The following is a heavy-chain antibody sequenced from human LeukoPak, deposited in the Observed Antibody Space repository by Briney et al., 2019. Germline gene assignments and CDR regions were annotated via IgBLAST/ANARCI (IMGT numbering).Heavy chain of an antibody. CDR2: TYYRSQQCHS. Sequence: QTLSLTCAISGDSLSSDGASWNSIRQSPSRGLEWLGRTYYRSQQCHSDYAPSVKDRITLNTDTSKNQFSLQLNSMTREDTAVYYCGRETDFGVVTNWGQGTLVTVSS. CDR3: GRETDFGVVTN. D-gene: IGHD3-3*01. V-gene: IGHV6-1*01. J-gene: IGHJ4*02. CDR1: GDSLSSDGAS.